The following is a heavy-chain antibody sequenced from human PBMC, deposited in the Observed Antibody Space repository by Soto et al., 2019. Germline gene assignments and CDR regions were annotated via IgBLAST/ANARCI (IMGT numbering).Heavy chain of an antibody. CDR1: GGSFSGYY. CDR2: INHSGST. CDR3: AATGGGITMRPLDY. Sequence: QVQLQQWDAGLLKPSETLSLTCAVYGGSFSGYYWSWIRQPPGKGLEWIGEINHSGSTNYNPSLKSRVTISVDTSKNQFSLKLSSVTAADTAVYYCAATGGGITMRPLDYWGQGTLVTVSS. J-gene: IGHJ4*02. V-gene: IGHV4-34*01. D-gene: IGHD3-10*01.